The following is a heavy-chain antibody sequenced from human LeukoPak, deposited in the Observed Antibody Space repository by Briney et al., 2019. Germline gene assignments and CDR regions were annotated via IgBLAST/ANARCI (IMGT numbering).Heavy chain of an antibody. CDR2: ISGSGGST. Sequence: PGASLRLSCAASGFTFSSYAMSWVRQAPGKGLEWVSAISGSGGSTYYADSVKGRFTISRDNSKNTLYLQMNSLRAEDPAVYYCAKKYNPTYYYDSSGYWDAFDIWGQGTMVTVSS. D-gene: IGHD3-22*01. CDR3: AKKYNPTYYYDSSGYWDAFDI. V-gene: IGHV3-23*01. CDR1: GFTFSSYA. J-gene: IGHJ3*02.